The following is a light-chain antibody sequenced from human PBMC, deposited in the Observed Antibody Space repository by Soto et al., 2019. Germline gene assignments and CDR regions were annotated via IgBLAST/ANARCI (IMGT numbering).Light chain of an antibody. CDR3: CSYGGPSTVEV. CDR2: EVT. J-gene: IGLJ2*01. Sequence: QSALTQPASVSGSPGQPITISCTGTSSDVGDYNLVSWYQQHPGKAPKLIIYEVTKRPSGVSNRFSASKSGNTASLTISGLQAGDEADYYCCSYGGPSTVEVFGGGTELTVL. CDR1: SSDVGDYNL. V-gene: IGLV2-23*02.